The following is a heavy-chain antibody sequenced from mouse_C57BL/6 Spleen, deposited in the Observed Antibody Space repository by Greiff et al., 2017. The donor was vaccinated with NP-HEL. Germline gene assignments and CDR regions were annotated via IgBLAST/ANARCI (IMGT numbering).Heavy chain of an antibody. V-gene: IGHV2-2*02. J-gene: IGHJ3*01. CDR2: IWSGGST. D-gene: IGHD2-1*01. Sequence: QVQLKESGPGLVQPSQSLSITCTVSGFSLTSYGVHWVRQSPGKGLEWLGVIWSGGSTAYNAAFISRLSISTDNSKSQVCYKVNSLQTNHTAIYYCARNSGNSLAWFAYGGKETLVTVS. CDR3: ARNSGNSLAWFAY. CDR1: GFSLTSYG.